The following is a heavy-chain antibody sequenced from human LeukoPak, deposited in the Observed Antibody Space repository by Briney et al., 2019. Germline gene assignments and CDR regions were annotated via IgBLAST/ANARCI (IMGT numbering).Heavy chain of an antibody. V-gene: IGHV1-46*03. Sequence: VASVKVSCKALGYTFTNYFMYWVRQAPGQGLEWMGIINPSGGTTTYAQNFQGRVTMTRDTSTSTVYMELSSLRSEDTAMYYCARGGEAYNSAHDYWGQGTLVTVSS. J-gene: IGHJ4*02. CDR2: INPSGGTT. CDR3: ARGGEAYNSAHDY. CDR1: GYTFTNYF. D-gene: IGHD5-24*01.